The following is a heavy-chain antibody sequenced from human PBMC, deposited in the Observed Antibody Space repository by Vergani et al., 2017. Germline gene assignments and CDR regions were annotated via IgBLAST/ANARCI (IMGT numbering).Heavy chain of an antibody. CDR2: IIPIIGTA. J-gene: IGHJ1*01. V-gene: IGHV1-69*11. D-gene: IGHD2-15*01. CDR1: GGTFSSYA. Sequence: QVQLVQSGAEVKKPGSSVKVSCKASGGTFSSYAISWVRQAPGQGLEWMGRIIPIIGTANYAQKFQGRVTIAADESTSTAYMELSSLRSEDTAVYYCARPLFKPYCSGASCHGKYFQHWSQGTLVTVSS. CDR3: ARPLFKPYCSGASCHGKYFQH.